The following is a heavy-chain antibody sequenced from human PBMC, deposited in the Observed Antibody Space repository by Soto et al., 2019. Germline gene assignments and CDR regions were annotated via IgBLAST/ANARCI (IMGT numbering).Heavy chain of an antibody. V-gene: IGHV4-4*02. CDR3: ASRGPSFHASFAY. CDR1: SGSTTSGHW. J-gene: IGHJ4*02. CDR2: IYHSGST. Sequence: SETLSLTYAVSSGSTTSGHWWSWVRQPPGKGLEWIGEIYHSGSTTYNPSLKSRVTISVDKSKNQFSLKLTSVTAADTAVYYCASRGPSFHASFAYWGQGTLVPVSS. D-gene: IGHD3-10*01.